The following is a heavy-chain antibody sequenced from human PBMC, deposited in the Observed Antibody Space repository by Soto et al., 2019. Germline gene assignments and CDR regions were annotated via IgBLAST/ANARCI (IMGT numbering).Heavy chain of an antibody. CDR1: GYTFTSYG. D-gene: IGHD2-15*01. V-gene: IGHV1-18*01. J-gene: IGHJ4*02. CDR2: ISAYNGNT. CDR3: ARAIVVVVAATQVFDY. Sequence: GASVKVSCKASGYTFTSYGISWVRQAPGQGLEWMGWISAYNGNTNYAQKLQGRVTMTTDTSTSTAYMELRSLRSDDTAVYYCARAIVVVVAATQVFDYWGQGTLFTVSS.